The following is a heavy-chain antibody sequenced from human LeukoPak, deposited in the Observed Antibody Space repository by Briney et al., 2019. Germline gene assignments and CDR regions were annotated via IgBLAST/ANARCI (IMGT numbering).Heavy chain of an antibody. V-gene: IGHV3-7*01. CDR2: IKQDGSEK. CDR3: GRCHGSGSYMNY. J-gene: IGHJ4*02. CDR1: GFTFSSYW. D-gene: IGHD3-10*01. Sequence: GSLRLSCAASGFTFSSYWMSWVRQAPGKGLEWVANIKQDGSEKYYVDSVKGRFTISRDNAKNSLYLQMNSLRAEDTAVYYCGRCHGSGSYMNYWGQGTLVTVSS.